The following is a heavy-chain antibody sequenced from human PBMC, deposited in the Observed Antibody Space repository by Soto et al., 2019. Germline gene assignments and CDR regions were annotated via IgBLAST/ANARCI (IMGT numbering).Heavy chain of an antibody. Sequence: ASVKVARKASGWTVMKYAVGWVRQAHGKGLAWMGWISAYNGNTNYAQKLQGRVTMTTDTSTSTAYMELRSLRSDDTAVYYCARDWYYYDSSGYYYVADFDYWGQGTLVTVSS. CDR1: GWTVMKYA. D-gene: IGHD3-22*01. CDR2: ISAYNGNT. V-gene: IGHV1-18*04. CDR3: ARDWYYYDSSGYYYVADFDY. J-gene: IGHJ4*02.